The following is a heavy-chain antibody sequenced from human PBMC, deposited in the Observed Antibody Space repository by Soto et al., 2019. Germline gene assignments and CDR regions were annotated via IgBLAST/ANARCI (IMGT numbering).Heavy chain of an antibody. CDR2: IYYSGST. J-gene: IGHJ4*02. D-gene: IGHD1-26*01. CDR1: GGSISSGGYY. Sequence: QVQLQESGPGLVKPSQTLSLTCTVSGGSISSGGYYWSWIRQHPGKGLEWIGYIYYSGSTYYNPSPRSRGTTSVDTSKNQFSLTLCSVTAADTAGYYCARWVGATSFDYWGQGTLVTVSS. CDR3: ARWVGATSFDY. V-gene: IGHV4-31*03.